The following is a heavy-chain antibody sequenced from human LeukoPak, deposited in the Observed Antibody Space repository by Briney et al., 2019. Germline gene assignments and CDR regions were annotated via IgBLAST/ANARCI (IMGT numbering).Heavy chain of an antibody. CDR3: ARGFRYCTNGVCSKYYFDY. CDR2: INPNSGGT. D-gene: IGHD2-8*01. CDR1: GYTFTGYY. J-gene: IGHJ4*02. V-gene: IGHV1-2*02. Sequence: ASVKVSCKASGYTFTGYYMHWVRQPPGQGLEWMGWINPNSGGTNYAQKFQGRVTMTRDTSISTAYMELSRLRSDDTAVYYCARGFRYCTNGVCSKYYFDYWGQGTLVTVSS.